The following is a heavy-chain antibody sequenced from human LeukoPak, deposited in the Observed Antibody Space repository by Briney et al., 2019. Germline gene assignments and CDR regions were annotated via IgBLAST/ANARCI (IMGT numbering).Heavy chain of an antibody. J-gene: IGHJ4*02. CDR3: ARVDTAMVALDY. D-gene: IGHD5-18*01. V-gene: IGHV4-4*07. CDR2: IYTSGST. CDR1: GGSISSYY. Sequence: SETLSLTCTVTGGSISSYYWSWIRQPAGKGLEWIGRIYTSGSTNYNPSLKSRVTMSVDTSKNQFSLKLSSVTAADTAVYYCARVDTAMVALDYWGQGTLVTVSS.